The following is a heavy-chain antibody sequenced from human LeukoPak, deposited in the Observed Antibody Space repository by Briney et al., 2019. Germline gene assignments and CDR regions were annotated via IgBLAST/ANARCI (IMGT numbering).Heavy chain of an antibody. Sequence: PGGSLRLSCAASGFTFSSYEMNWVRQAPGKGLEWVSYISSSGSTIYYADSVKGRFTISRDNAKNSLYLQMNSLRAEDTAVYYCATEYYYDSSGYYDYFDYWGQGTLVTVSS. CDR3: ATEYYYDSSGYYDYFDY. D-gene: IGHD3-22*01. CDR2: ISSSGSTI. J-gene: IGHJ4*02. V-gene: IGHV3-48*03. CDR1: GFTFSSYE.